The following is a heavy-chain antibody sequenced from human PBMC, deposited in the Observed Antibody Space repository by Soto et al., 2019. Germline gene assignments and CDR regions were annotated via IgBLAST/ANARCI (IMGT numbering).Heavy chain of an antibody. J-gene: IGHJ6*02. CDR2: INPNSGGT. Sequence: ASVKVSCKASGYTFTGYYMHWVRQAPGQGLEWMGWINPNSGGTNYAQKFQGWVTMTRDTSISTAYMELSRLRSDDTAVCYCARESGIAVAGSDSYYYYGMDVWGQGTTVTVSS. CDR1: GYTFTGYY. D-gene: IGHD6-19*01. CDR3: ARESGIAVAGSDSYYYYGMDV. V-gene: IGHV1-2*04.